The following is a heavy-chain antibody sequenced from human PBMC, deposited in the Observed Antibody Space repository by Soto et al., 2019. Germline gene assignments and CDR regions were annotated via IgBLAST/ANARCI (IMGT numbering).Heavy chain of an antibody. J-gene: IGHJ6*02. CDR3: AKAKGFATYGEHPSYYYGMDV. Sequence: PGGSLRLSCAASGFTFSSYSMNWVRQAPGKGLEWVSSISGSGGSTYYADSVKGRFTISRDNSKNTLYLQMNSLRAEDTAVYYCAKAKGFATYGEHPSYYYGMDVWGQGTTVTVSS. CDR1: GFTFSSYS. CDR2: ISGSGGST. D-gene: IGHD4-17*01. V-gene: IGHV3-23*01.